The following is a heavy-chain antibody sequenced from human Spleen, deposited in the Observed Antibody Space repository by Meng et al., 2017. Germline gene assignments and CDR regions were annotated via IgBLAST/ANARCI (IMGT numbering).Heavy chain of an antibody. Sequence: SCAASGFSFSSYAMSWVRQAPGKGLEWVSSIGGGGAGTFYADSVKGRFTFSRDNSKTTMYLQMNSLRADDTAVYYCAKNIGTFYSGAYYFDSWGQGTLVTVS. D-gene: IGHD1-26*01. V-gene: IGHV3-23*01. J-gene: IGHJ4*02. CDR2: IGGGGAGT. CDR1: GFSFSSYA. CDR3: AKNIGTFYSGAYYFDS.